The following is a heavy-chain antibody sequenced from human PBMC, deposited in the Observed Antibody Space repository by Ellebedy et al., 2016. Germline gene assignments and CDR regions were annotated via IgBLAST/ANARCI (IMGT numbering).Heavy chain of an antibody. CDR1: VGXFSSYA. CDR2: IIPIFGTA. J-gene: IGHJ4*02. V-gene: IGHV1-69*13. Sequence: ASVQVSCKASVGXFSSYAISXXXXXPGQGLEWMGGIIPIFGTANYAQKFQGRVTITADESTSTAYMELSSLRSEDTAVYYGASLPYSGYVHQRTGYWGQGTLVTVSS. D-gene: IGHD5-12*01. CDR3: ASLPYSGYVHQRTGY.